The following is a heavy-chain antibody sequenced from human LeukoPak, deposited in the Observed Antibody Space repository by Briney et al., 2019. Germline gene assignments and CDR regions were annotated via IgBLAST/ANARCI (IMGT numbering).Heavy chain of an antibody. CDR1: GFTFSSYA. CDR2: ISYDGSNK. D-gene: IGHD6-19*01. Sequence: GGSLRLSCAASGFTFSSYAMHWVRQAPGKGLEWVAVISYDGSNKYYADSVKGRFTISRDNAKNSLYLQMNSLRAEDTAVYYCASGSSGWYLPDYWGQGTLVTVSS. J-gene: IGHJ4*02. CDR3: ASGSSGWYLPDY. V-gene: IGHV3-30-3*01.